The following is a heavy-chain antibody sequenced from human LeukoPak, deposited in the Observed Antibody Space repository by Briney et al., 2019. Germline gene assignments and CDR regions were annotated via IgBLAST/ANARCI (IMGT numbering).Heavy chain of an antibody. Sequence: ASVKVSCKASGYTFTSYDINWERQATGQGLEWMGWMNPNSGNTGYAQKFQGRVTMTRNTSISTAYMELSSLRSEDTAVYYCARGERFRYCSSTSCYLYYWGQGTLVTVSS. J-gene: IGHJ4*02. CDR1: GYTFTSYD. CDR3: ARGERFRYCSSTSCYLYY. CDR2: MNPNSGNT. V-gene: IGHV1-8*01. D-gene: IGHD2-2*01.